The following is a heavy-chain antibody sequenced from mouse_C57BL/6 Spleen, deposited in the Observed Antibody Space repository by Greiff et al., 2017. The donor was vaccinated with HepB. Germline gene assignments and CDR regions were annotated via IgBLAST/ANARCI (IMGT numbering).Heavy chain of an antibody. J-gene: IGHJ4*01. CDR1: GFSLISYG. Sequence: QVQLKESGPGLVQPSQSLSITCTVSGFSLISYGVHWVRQSPGKGLEWLGVIWSGGSTDYNAAFISRLSISKDNSKSQVFFKMNSLQADDTAIYYCARENGDPPYAMDYWGQGTSVTVSS. CDR2: IWSGGST. D-gene: IGHD3-3*01. V-gene: IGHV2-2*01. CDR3: ARENGDPPYAMDY.